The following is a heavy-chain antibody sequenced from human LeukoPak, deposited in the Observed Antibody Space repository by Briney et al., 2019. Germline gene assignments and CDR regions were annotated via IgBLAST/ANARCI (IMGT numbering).Heavy chain of an antibody. CDR1: GGSISSYY. D-gene: IGHD6-19*01. J-gene: IGHJ4*02. CDR3: ARDGGSGWYTSSSFDY. V-gene: IGHV4-4*07. Sequence: SETLSLTCTVSGGSISSYYWSWIRQPAGKGLEWIGRIYSRGSINYNPSLKSRVTISVDTSKNQFPLKLSSVTAADTAVYYCARDGGSGWYTSSSFDYWGQGTLVTASS. CDR2: IYSRGSI.